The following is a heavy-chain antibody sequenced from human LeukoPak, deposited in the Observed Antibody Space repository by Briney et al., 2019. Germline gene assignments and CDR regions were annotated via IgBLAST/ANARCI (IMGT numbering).Heavy chain of an antibody. V-gene: IGHV3-74*01. CDR3: LRDLNWSLDQ. J-gene: IGHJ4*02. CDR2: IKSDGITI. Sequence: GGSLRLSCAASGFPFRNYMMHWVRQAPGKRLVWVSRIKSDGITITYADSVKGRFTISRDNAKNTLYLQMNSLRAEDTAVYYCLRDLNWSLDQWGQGTLVTVSS. D-gene: IGHD1-20*01. CDR1: GFPFRNYM.